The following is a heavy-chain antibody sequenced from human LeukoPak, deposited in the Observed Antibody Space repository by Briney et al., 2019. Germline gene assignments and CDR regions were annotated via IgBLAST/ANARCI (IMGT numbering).Heavy chain of an antibody. CDR2: ISGSGGST. J-gene: IGHJ4*02. V-gene: IGHV3-23*01. Sequence: GGSLRLSCAASGFTFSSYAMSWVRQAPGKGLEWVSAISGSGGSTYYADSVKGRFTISRDNSKNTLYLQMNSLRAEDTAVYYCAKVRLVGSGSYEHDYWGQGTLVTVSS. CDR3: AKVRLVGSGSYEHDY. CDR1: GFTFSSYA. D-gene: IGHD3-10*01.